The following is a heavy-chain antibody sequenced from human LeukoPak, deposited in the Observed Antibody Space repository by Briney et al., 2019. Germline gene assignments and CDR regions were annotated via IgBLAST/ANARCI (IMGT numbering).Heavy chain of an antibody. J-gene: IGHJ3*02. CDR2: IRSKANSYAT. CDR1: GFTFSGSA. CDR3: TSPRGPYYDFWSGRDAFDI. V-gene: IGHV3-73*01. D-gene: IGHD3-3*01. Sequence: PGGSLRLSCAASGFTFSGSAMHWVRQASGKGLEWVGRIRSKANSYATAYAASVKGRFTISRDDSKNTAYLQMNSLKTEDTAVYYCTSPRGPYYDFWSGRDAFDIWGQGTMVTVSS.